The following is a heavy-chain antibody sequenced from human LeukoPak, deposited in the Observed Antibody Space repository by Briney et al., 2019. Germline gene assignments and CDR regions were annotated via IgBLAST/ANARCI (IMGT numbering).Heavy chain of an antibody. CDR2: ISSSSSTI. Sequence: GGSLRLSCAASGFTFSSYGMRWVRQAPGKGLEWVSYISSSSSTIYYADSVKGRFTISRDNAKNSLYLQMNSLRAEDTAVYYCARDSYGSGINWFDPWGQGTLVTVSS. D-gene: IGHD3-10*01. V-gene: IGHV3-48*04. CDR1: GFTFSSYG. CDR3: ARDSYGSGINWFDP. J-gene: IGHJ5*02.